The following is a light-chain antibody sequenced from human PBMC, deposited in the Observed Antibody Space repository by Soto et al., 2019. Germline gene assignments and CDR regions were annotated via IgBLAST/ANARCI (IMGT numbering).Light chain of an antibody. CDR2: KSS. Sequence: DIQMTQSPSTLSTSVGGRVTISCRASQNINNLLAWYQQKPGKVPKLLIYKSSSVESGVPSRFSGSGSGTDFTLTISSLQPDDFATYYCQHYYTYPYTFGQGTKLEIK. J-gene: IGKJ2*01. V-gene: IGKV1-5*03. CDR1: QNINNL. CDR3: QHYYTYPYT.